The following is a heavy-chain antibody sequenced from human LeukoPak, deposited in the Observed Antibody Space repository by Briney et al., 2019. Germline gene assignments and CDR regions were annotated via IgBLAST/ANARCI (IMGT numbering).Heavy chain of an antibody. CDR1: GYTFTSYA. CDR2: IIPIFGTA. J-gene: IGHJ5*02. CDR3: AREVAAAGTWFDP. Sequence: ASVKVSCKASGYTFTSYAISWVRQAPGQGLEWMGGIIPIFGTANYAQKFQGRVTITTDESTSTAYMELSSLRSEDTAVYYCAREVAAAGTWFDPWGQRTLVTVSS. V-gene: IGHV1-69*05. D-gene: IGHD6-13*01.